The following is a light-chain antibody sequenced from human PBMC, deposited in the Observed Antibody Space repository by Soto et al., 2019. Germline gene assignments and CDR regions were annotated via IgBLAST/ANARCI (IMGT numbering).Light chain of an antibody. Sequence: QSALTQPASVSGSPGQSITISCTGTSSDVGTYDYVSWYQQHPGTAPKLMIYAVNNRPSGVSNRFSGSKSANTASLTISGLQAEDEADYYCSSYTTGSTDVFGAGTKLTVL. CDR3: SSYTTGSTDV. CDR1: SSDVGTYDY. J-gene: IGLJ1*01. CDR2: AVN. V-gene: IGLV2-14*03.